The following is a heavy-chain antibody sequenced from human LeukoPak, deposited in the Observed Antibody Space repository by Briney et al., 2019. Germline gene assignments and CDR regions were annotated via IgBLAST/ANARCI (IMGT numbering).Heavy chain of an antibody. Sequence: PSETLSLTCTVSGGSISSGDYYWSWIRQPPGKGLEWIGYIYCSGSTYYNPSLKSRVTISVDTSKNQFSLKLSSVTAADTAVYYCARGVVGYYMDVWGKGTTVTVSS. J-gene: IGHJ6*03. CDR3: ARGVVGYYMDV. CDR1: GGSISSGDYY. CDR2: IYCSGST. V-gene: IGHV4-30-4*08.